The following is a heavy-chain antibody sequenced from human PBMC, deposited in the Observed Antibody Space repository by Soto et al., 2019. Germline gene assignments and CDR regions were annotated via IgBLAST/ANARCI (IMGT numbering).Heavy chain of an antibody. J-gene: IGHJ5*02. D-gene: IGHD3-3*01. CDR3: ARETTIFGVVNWFDP. CDR1: GGSISSGDYY. Sequence: LSLTCPVSGGSISSGDYYWSWIRQPPGKGLEWIGYIYYSGSTYYNPSLKSRVTISVDTSKNQFSLKLSSVTAADTAVYYCARETTIFGVVNWFDPWGQGTLVTVSS. CDR2: IYYSGST. V-gene: IGHV4-30-4*01.